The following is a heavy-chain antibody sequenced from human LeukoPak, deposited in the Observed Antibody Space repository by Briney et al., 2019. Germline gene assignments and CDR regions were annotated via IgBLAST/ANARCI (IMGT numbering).Heavy chain of an antibody. CDR3: ARIYGASTLNPDY. CDR1: GFTFSIHT. CDR2: ISSSSSSI. J-gene: IGHJ4*02. Sequence: GGSLRLSCAASGFTFSIHTMNWVRQAPGKGLEWVSSISSSSSSIYYADSVRGRFTISRDNAKNSLYLQMNSLRVEDTAMYYCARIYGASTLNPDYWGQGTLVTVSS. V-gene: IGHV3-21*01. D-gene: IGHD4/OR15-4a*01.